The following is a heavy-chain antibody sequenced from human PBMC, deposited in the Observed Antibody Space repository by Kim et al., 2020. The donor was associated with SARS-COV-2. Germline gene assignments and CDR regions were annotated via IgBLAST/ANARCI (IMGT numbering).Heavy chain of an antibody. Sequence: SETLSLTCAVSGGSISSGGYSWSWIRQPPGKGLEWIGYIYHSGSTYYNPSLKSRVTISVDRSKNQFSLKLSSVTAADTAVYYCARVCSSCEKNWFDPWGQGTLVTVSS. J-gene: IGHJ5*02. CDR3: ARVCSSCEKNWFDP. CDR2: IYHSGST. CDR1: GGSISSGGYS. D-gene: IGHD2-2*01. V-gene: IGHV4-30-2*01.